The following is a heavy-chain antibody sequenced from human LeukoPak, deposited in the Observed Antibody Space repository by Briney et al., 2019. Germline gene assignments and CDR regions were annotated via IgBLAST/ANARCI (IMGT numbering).Heavy chain of an antibody. Sequence: GGSLRLSCAASGFTFSDYYMTWIRQAPRKGLEWLAHINTGGRTTYYADSVKGRFTISRDNPKSSLFLQMNSLRAEDTAVYYCGRVFRVTVNPVDSWGQGTLVTVSS. CDR3: GRVFRVTVNPVDS. D-gene: IGHD4-11*01. CDR2: INTGGRTT. V-gene: IGHV3-11*01. J-gene: IGHJ4*02. CDR1: GFTFSDYY.